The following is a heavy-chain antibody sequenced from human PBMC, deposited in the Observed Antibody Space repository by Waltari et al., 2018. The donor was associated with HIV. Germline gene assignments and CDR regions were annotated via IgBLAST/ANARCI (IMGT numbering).Heavy chain of an antibody. D-gene: IGHD5-12*01. CDR2: IKQDGGEE. Sequence: EVQLVESGGDLVQPGGSLRLSCVASGFTFSNYCYSMVLQAPGKGLEWVSNIKQDGGEEYYVDSVRGRFTISRDNAKNSLYLQKNSLRAEDTAVYHCASHRYSGYDKYFYYYYGMDVWGQGTTVTVAS. J-gene: IGHJ6*02. CDR3: ASHRYSGYDKYFYYYYGMDV. V-gene: IGHV3-7*01. CDR1: GFTFSNYC.